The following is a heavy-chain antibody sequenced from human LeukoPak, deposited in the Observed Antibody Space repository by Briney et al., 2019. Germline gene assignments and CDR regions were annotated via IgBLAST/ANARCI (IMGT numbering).Heavy chain of an antibody. D-gene: IGHD1-14*01. Sequence: SETLSLTCTVSGASMTSDYWSWIRQPPGKGLEWFGYVYHSGTTHYSPSLESRVTISMDTSKNQFSLKLRSVTAADTAVYYCARGSPVGNSWGQGTLVTVSS. J-gene: IGHJ4*02. CDR1: GASMTSDY. CDR2: VYHSGTT. V-gene: IGHV4-59*01. CDR3: ARGSPVGNS.